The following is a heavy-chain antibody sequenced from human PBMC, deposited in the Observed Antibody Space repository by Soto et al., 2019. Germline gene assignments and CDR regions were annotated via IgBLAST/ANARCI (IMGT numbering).Heavy chain of an antibody. V-gene: IGHV1-2*04. CDR2: INPNSGGT. J-gene: IGHJ6*02. Sequence: ASVKVSCKASVYTFTGYYMHWVRQAPGQGLEWMGWINPNSGGTNYAQKFQGWVTMTRDTSISTAYMELSRLRSDDTAVYYCARGMLAIPSLLDVWGQGTTVTVSS. CDR1: VYTFTGYY. CDR3: ARGMLAIPSLLDV. D-gene: IGHD2-8*01.